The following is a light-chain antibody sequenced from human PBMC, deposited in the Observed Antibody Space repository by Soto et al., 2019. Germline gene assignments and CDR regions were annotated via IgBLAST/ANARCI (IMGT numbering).Light chain of an antibody. V-gene: IGKV1-33*01. J-gene: IGKJ5*01. CDR3: QQYESLPLT. Sequence: DIQMTQSPSSXSASVRDRGTINCQASQDINKNLIWYQQKPGKAPKLLIYDASDLETGVPSRFSGSGSGTGFTFTISSLQPEDFATYYCQQYESLPLTFGHRTRPEI. CDR2: DAS. CDR1: QDINKN.